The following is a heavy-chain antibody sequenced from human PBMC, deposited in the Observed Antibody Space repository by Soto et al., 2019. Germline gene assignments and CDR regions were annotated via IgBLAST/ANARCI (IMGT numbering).Heavy chain of an antibody. V-gene: IGHV3-53*01. CDR3: HGYGY. D-gene: IGHD5-12*01. CDR2: IYSGGTT. J-gene: IGHJ4*02. CDR1: GFTVSSTNY. Sequence: EVQVVESGGGLIQPGGSLRLSCVVSGFTVSSTNYMRWVRQAPGKGLEWVSVIYSGGTTFYADSVKGRFTISRDNSKNTLYLQMSSLRAEDTAVYYCHGYGYWGQGTLVTVSS.